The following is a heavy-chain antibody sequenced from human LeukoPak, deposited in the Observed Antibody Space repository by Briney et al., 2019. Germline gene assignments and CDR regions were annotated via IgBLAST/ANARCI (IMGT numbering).Heavy chain of an antibody. J-gene: IGHJ6*03. V-gene: IGHV4-59*13. CDR2: IYYSGST. CDR1: GVSISSYY. Sequence: PSVTLSLTCTASGVSISSYYWSWIRQPPGKGLEWIGYIYYSGSTNYNPSLKSRVTISVDTSKDQFSLKMSSVTAADTAVYYCARDLGQQLVRPYYYYYMDVWGKGTTVTVSS. D-gene: IGHD6-13*01. CDR3: ARDLGQQLVRPYYYYYMDV.